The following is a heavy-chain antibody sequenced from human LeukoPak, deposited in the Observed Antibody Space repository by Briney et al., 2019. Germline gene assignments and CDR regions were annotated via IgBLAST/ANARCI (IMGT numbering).Heavy chain of an antibody. D-gene: IGHD6-19*01. V-gene: IGHV3-13*01. J-gene: IGHJ4*02. CDR2: IGTAGDT. CDR3: ARVGGSGWNDY. CDR1: GFTFSSYD. Sequence: PGKSLRLSCAASGFTFSSYDMHWVRQATGEGLEWVSAIGTAGDTYYPGSVKGRFTISRENAKNSLYLQMNSLRAGDTAVYYCARVGGSGWNDYWGQGTLVTVSS.